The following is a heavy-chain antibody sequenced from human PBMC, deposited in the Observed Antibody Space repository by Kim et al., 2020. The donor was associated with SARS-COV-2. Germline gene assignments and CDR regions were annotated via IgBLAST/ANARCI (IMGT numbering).Heavy chain of an antibody. CDR3: ARGGGGDY. J-gene: IGHJ4*02. Sequence: SETLSLTCAVYGVSFSGYYWSWIRQPPGKGLEWIGEINHSGSTNYNPSLKSRVTITVDTSKNQFSLKLSSVTAADTAVYYCARGGGGDYWGQGTQVTVSS. CDR1: GVSFSGYY. V-gene: IGHV4-34*01. CDR2: INHSGST.